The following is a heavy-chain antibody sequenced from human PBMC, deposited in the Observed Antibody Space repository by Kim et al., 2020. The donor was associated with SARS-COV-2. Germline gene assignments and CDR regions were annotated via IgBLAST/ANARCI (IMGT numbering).Heavy chain of an antibody. CDR1: GFSFSSYG. CDR3: AKAQDIVELPEAIRDDA. J-gene: IGHJ3*01. D-gene: IGHD2-15*01. V-gene: IGHV3-23*01. Sequence: GGSLRLSCAASGFSFSSYGMSWVRQAPGQGLEWVSAISSSGVGTNYADFVKGRFTISRDNSKNTLNLQMNSLRAEDTAVYYCAKAQDIVELPEAIRDDA. CDR2: ISSSGVGT.